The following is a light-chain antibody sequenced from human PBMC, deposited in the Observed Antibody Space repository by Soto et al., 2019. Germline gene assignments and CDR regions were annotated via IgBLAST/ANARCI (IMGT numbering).Light chain of an antibody. CDR3: QKYDDAPLS. V-gene: IGKV3-15*01. J-gene: IGKJ4*01. CDR2: GAS. Sequence: EIVMTQSPATLSVSPGERATLSCRASRSVSSNLAWYQQKPGQAPRLLMYGASTRATGIPARFSGSGSGTEFTLTISSLQSEDFAVYYCQKYDDAPLSFGGGTKVEI. CDR1: RSVSSN.